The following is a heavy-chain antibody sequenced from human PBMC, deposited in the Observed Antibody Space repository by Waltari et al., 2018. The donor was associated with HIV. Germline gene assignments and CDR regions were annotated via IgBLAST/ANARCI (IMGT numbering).Heavy chain of an antibody. V-gene: IGHV4-39*01. CDR2: IYYSGST. CDR3: ARPTYYYGSA. Sequence: QLQLQESGPGLVKPSETLSLTCTVSGGSISSSSYYWGWIRQPPGKGLEWIGSIYYSGSTYYNPSVKRRVTISVDTSKNQFSLKLSSVTAAETAVYYCARPTYYYGSAWGQGTLVTVSS. J-gene: IGHJ4*02. CDR1: GGSISSSSYY. D-gene: IGHD3-10*01.